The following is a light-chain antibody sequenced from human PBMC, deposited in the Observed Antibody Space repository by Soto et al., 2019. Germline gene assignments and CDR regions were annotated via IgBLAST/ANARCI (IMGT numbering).Light chain of an antibody. Sequence: QSALTQPASVSGSPGQSITISCTGSSYDVGSYDLVSWYQQHPGKAPKLMIFEGNKRPSGVSNRFSASKSGNTASLTISGLQAEDEADYYCCSYAGSSTFHVIFGGGTKVTVL. CDR1: SYDVGSYDL. V-gene: IGLV2-23*01. CDR3: CSYAGSSTFHVI. CDR2: EGN. J-gene: IGLJ2*01.